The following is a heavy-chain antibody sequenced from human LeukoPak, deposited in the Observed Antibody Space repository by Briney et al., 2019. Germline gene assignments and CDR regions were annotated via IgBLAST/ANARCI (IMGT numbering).Heavy chain of an antibody. CDR3: ASLFGIAVAGRDNWFDP. J-gene: IGHJ5*02. D-gene: IGHD6-19*01. V-gene: IGHV1-2*06. Sequence: ASVKVSCKASGYTFTSYGISWVRQAPGQGLGWMGRINPNSGGTNYAQKFQGRVTMTRDTSISTAYMELSRLRSDDTAVYYCASLFGIAVAGRDNWFDPWGQGTLVTVSS. CDR2: INPNSGGT. CDR1: GYTFTSYG.